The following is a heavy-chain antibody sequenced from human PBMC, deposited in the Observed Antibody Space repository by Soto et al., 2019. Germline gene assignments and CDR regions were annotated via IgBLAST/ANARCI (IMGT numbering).Heavy chain of an antibody. V-gene: IGHV4-59*01. Sequence: PSETLSLTCTVSGGSMRNYFWTWIRQPPGKGLEWIGYIYYSGSTNYNPSLKSRVTISVDTSKNQFSLKLSSVTAADTAVYYCARAAGSNDFWSGYYPFDYWGQGTLVTVSS. CDR2: IYYSGST. J-gene: IGHJ4*02. CDR1: GGSMRNYF. CDR3: ARAAGSNDFWSGYYPFDY. D-gene: IGHD3-3*01.